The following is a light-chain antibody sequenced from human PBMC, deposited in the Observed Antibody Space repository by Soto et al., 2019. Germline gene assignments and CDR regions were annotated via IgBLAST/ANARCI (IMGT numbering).Light chain of an antibody. J-gene: IGKJ1*01. CDR2: GAS. Sequence: EIVLTQSPGTLSVSPGERATLSCRASQSVSSKLAWYQQKPGQAPRLLFYGASTGATGIPARFSGSGSETEFTLSISSLQSEDFAAYHCQQYNNWPGTFGHGTKVEIK. CDR3: QQYNNWPGT. V-gene: IGKV3-15*01. CDR1: QSVSSK.